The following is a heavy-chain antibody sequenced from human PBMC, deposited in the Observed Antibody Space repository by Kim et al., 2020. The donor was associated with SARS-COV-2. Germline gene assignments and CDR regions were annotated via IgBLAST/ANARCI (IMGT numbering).Heavy chain of an antibody. CDR3: ARGDGSGSTFDY. Sequence: YAQKFQGRVTITADKSTSTAYMELSSLRSEDTAVYYCARGDGSGSTFDYWGQGTLVTVSS. V-gene: IGHV1-69*02. J-gene: IGHJ4*02. D-gene: IGHD3-10*01.